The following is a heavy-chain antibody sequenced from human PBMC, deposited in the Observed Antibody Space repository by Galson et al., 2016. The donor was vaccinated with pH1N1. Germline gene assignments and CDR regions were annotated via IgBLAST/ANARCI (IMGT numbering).Heavy chain of an antibody. CDR1: GASFTGYY. CDR3: GRGSLRERMVVPGNESSGHWFDP. J-gene: IGHJ5*02. D-gene: IGHD3-10*01. V-gene: IGHV1-2*06. CDR2: INPNTGDT. Sequence: SVKVSCKASGASFTGYYIHWVRQAPGEGLEWMGRINPNTGDTDYAQNFQDRVTMTRDTSNTTVDMDTARQTSGDPAVYFCGRGSLRERMVVPGNESSGHWFDPWGQGTLVTVSS.